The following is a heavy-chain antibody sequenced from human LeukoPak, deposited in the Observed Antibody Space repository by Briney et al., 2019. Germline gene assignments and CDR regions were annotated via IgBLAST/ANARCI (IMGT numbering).Heavy chain of an antibody. V-gene: IGHV1-18*01. CDR2: ISAYNGNT. CDR1: GYTFTSYG. Sequence: ASVKVSCKASGYTFTSYGISWVRQAPGQGLEWMGWISAYNGNTNYAQKLQGRVTMTTDTSTSTAYMELRSLRSDDTAVYYCARVRTVAVPAAIEYYYYYGMDVWGQGTTVTVSS. CDR3: ARVRTVAVPAAIEYYYYYGMDV. J-gene: IGHJ6*02. D-gene: IGHD2-2*02.